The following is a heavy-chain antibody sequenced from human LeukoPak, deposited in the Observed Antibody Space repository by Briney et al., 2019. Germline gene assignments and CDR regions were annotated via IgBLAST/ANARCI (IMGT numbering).Heavy chain of an antibody. V-gene: IGHV3-23*01. J-gene: IGHJ3*02. CDR1: GFTFSSYA. D-gene: IGHD1-26*01. CDR2: ISGSGGST. Sequence: PGGSLRLSCAASGFTFSSYAMSWVRQAPGKGLEWVSAISGSGGSTYYADSVKGRFTISRDNSKNTLYLQMNSLRAEDTAVYYCATPVRLQLGRYDAFDIWGQGTMVTVSS. CDR3: ATPVRLQLGRYDAFDI.